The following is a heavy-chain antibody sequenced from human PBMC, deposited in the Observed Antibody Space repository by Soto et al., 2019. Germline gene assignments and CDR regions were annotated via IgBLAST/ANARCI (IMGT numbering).Heavy chain of an antibody. CDR2: IYYSGGT. Sequence: QVQLQESGPGLVKPSQTLSLTCTVSGGSISSGDYYWSWIRQPPGKGLEWIGYIYYSGGTYYNPSLQSRVTIAVDTSKSQFSLKLSSVTAAYTAVSSCARARYDSSRYTYFQHCGQGTLVSVSS. CDR3: ARARYDSSRYTYFQH. V-gene: IGHV4-30-4*01. J-gene: IGHJ1*01. CDR1: GGSISSGDYY. D-gene: IGHD3-22*01.